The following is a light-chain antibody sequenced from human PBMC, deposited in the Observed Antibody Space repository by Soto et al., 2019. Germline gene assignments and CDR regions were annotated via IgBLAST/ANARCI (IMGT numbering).Light chain of an antibody. CDR3: QQHNSYPLT. V-gene: IGKV1-5*03. Sequence: DIQMTQSPSTLSASVGDRVTITCRASQSINSWLAWYQQKPGKAPNLLIYKASTLESGGPSRFSGSASGTVFTLTIGSLQPDDFATYYCQQHNSYPLTFGGGTKVEIK. CDR2: KAS. J-gene: IGKJ4*01. CDR1: QSINSW.